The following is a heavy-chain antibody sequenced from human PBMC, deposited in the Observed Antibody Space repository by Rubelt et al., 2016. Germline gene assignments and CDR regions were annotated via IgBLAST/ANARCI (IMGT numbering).Heavy chain of an antibody. Sequence: QLQLQESGPGLVKPSETLSLTCTVSGGSISSYYWSWIRQPPGKGLEWIWYLYYSGSTNYNPSLKGRVTISVDTSTNQFSLKLRSVTAADTAVYYCARHQEARNWNYLYDAFDIWGQGTMVTVSS. V-gene: IGHV4-59*08. D-gene: IGHD1-7*01. J-gene: IGHJ3*02. CDR2: LYYSGST. CDR1: GGSISSYY. CDR3: ARHQEARNWNYLYDAFDI.